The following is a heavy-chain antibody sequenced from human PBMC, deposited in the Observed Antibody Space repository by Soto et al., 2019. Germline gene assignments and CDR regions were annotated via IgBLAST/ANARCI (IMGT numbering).Heavy chain of an antibody. CDR1: GFTFSNSA. CDR3: AADVIAVAGDFDH. D-gene: IGHD6-19*01. V-gene: IGHV1-58*01. CDR2: IVVGSGHP. J-gene: IGHJ4*02. Sequence: SVNVSCKASGFTFSNSAVQWVRQSRGQRLEWMGWIVVGSGHPNLAQKFQDRVTLTRDMSTGTAYMELSSLRSEDTAVYYCAADVIAVAGDFDHWGQGTQVTVSS.